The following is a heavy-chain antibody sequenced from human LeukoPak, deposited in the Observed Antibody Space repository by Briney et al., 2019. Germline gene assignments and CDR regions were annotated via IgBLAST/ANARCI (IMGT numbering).Heavy chain of an antibody. Sequence: QPGRSLRLSCAASGFTFSNYAMHWVRQSPGKGLEWVAVISYDGLYKYSADSVQDRFNISRDNSKNTLYLQMNSLRREDTALYYCAKGEVAVVAASPEYWGQGTLVTVSS. D-gene: IGHD2-15*01. V-gene: IGHV3-30*04. CDR3: AKGEVAVVAASPEY. CDR1: GFTFSNYA. CDR2: ISYDGLYK. J-gene: IGHJ4*02.